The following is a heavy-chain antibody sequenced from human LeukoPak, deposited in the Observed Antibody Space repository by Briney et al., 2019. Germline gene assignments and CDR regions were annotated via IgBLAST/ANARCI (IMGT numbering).Heavy chain of an antibody. Sequence: PSETLSLTCAVSGGSISSNNWWGWVRQPPGKGLEWIGEIYHSGSPNYNPSLKSRVTISVDRSRNHFSLNLSSVTAADTAVYYCARVNINNWHSCDYWGQGTLVTVSS. V-gene: IGHV4-4*02. CDR3: ARVNINNWHSCDY. D-gene: IGHD1-1*01. CDR2: IYHSGSP. J-gene: IGHJ4*02. CDR1: GGSISSNNW.